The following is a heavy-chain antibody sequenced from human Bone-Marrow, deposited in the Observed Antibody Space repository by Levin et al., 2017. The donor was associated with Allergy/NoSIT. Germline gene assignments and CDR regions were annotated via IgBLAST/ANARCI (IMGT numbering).Heavy chain of an antibody. CDR1: GFSFRDYY. CDR2: ISGTGTTV. Sequence: GGSLRLSCAASGFSFRDYYMSWIRQAPGKGLEWVSYISGTGTTVYYADSVRGRFTISRDNARHSLDLQMNSLRAEHTAVYYCARDTEGSGYFVGSFDQWGQGTLVTVSA. CDR3: ARDTEGSGYFVGSFDQ. V-gene: IGHV3-11*01. J-gene: IGHJ4*02. D-gene: IGHD3-9*01.